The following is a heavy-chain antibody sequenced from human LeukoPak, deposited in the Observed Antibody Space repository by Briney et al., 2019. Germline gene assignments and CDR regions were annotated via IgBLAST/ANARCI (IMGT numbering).Heavy chain of an antibody. J-gene: IGHJ6*03. Sequence: GGSLRLSCAAYGFTFSNCGMHWARQAPGKGLEWVSFIYNDGRKQYYADSLKGRFTISRDNSKNMLYLQVNSVTADDTAVYYCAKDPGDSVRGYYMDVWGKGTTVIVSS. D-gene: IGHD1-26*01. V-gene: IGHV3-30*02. CDR3: AKDPGDSVRGYYMDV. CDR1: GFTFSNCG. CDR2: IYNDGRKQ.